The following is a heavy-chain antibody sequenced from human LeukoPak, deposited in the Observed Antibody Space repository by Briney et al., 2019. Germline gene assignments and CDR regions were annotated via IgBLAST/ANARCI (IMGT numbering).Heavy chain of an antibody. CDR3: ARSIIAADFDY. CDR2: INPSGGGT. Sequence: ASVKVSCKASGYTFTSYYMHWVRQAPGQGLEWMGIINPSGGGTSYAQKFQGRVTMTRDTSTSTVYMELSSLRSEDTAVYYCARSIIAADFDYWGQGTLVTVSS. V-gene: IGHV1-46*01. D-gene: IGHD6-13*01. CDR1: GYTFTSYY. J-gene: IGHJ4*02.